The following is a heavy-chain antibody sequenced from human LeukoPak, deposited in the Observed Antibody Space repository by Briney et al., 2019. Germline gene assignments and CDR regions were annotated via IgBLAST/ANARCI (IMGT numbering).Heavy chain of an antibody. D-gene: IGHD3-16*01. Sequence: GASVKVSCKASGGTFSSYAISWVRQAPGQGLEWMGRIIPILGIANYAQKFQGRVTITADKSTSTAYTELSSLRFEDTAVYYCAREGGWFDPWGQGTLVTVSS. CDR1: GGTFSSYA. J-gene: IGHJ5*02. V-gene: IGHV1-69*04. CDR3: AREGGWFDP. CDR2: IIPILGIA.